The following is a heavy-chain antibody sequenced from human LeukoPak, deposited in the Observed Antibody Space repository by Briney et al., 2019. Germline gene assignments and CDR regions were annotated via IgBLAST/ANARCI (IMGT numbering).Heavy chain of an antibody. J-gene: IGHJ4*02. CDR1: GFTFSSYA. CDR2: ISSNGGST. Sequence: GGSLRLSCAASGFTFSSYAMHWVRQAPGKGLEDVSAISSNGGSTYYANSVKGRFTISRDNSKNTLYLQMGSLRAEDMAVYYCAGVGRYCYGSIDYWGQGTLVTVSS. V-gene: IGHV3-64*01. CDR3: AGVGRYCYGSIDY. D-gene: IGHD3-10*01.